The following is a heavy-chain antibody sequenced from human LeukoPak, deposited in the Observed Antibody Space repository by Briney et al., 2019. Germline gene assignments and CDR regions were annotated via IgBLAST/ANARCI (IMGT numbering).Heavy chain of an antibody. Sequence: PGGSLRLSCVASGFSFGTYAMSWVRQAPGKGLQWVSQISGTGGATWYAGFARDRFTISRDNPKKTLYLQMSGLRVEDTAMYYCVKDPRDTYGTNWFVSWGQGTLLIVSS. D-gene: IGHD2-21*01. CDR2: ISGTGGAT. V-gene: IGHV3-23*01. CDR3: VKDPRDTYGTNWFVS. J-gene: IGHJ5*01. CDR1: GFSFGTYA.